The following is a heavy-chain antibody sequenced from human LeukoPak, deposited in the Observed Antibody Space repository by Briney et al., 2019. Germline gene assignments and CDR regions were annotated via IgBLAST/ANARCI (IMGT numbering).Heavy chain of an antibody. V-gene: IGHV4-59*01. CDR2: INYSGST. J-gene: IGHJ3*02. Sequence: SSETLSLTGTVSGGSITNSYWNWLRQSPGKGLEWSGYINYSGSTNCNPSLKSRVTISVDTSKNQFSLKLSSVTAADTAVYFCARDPLSTNDFDIWGQGTMVTVSS. D-gene: IGHD1-1*01. CDR3: ARDPLSTNDFDI. CDR1: GGSITNSY.